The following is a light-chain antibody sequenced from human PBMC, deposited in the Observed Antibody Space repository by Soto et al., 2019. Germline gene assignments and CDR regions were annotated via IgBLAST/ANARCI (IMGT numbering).Light chain of an antibody. CDR2: SNN. Sequence: VLAQPPSASGTPGQRVTISCSGSSSNIGSNTVSWYQQLPGTSPKLLIYSNNRRLSGVPERFSGSNSGTSASLAISVLQSEDEADYYCAAWDDSLNGFYVFGTGTKVTVL. CDR3: AAWDDSLNGFYV. V-gene: IGLV1-44*01. CDR1: SSNIGSNT. J-gene: IGLJ1*01.